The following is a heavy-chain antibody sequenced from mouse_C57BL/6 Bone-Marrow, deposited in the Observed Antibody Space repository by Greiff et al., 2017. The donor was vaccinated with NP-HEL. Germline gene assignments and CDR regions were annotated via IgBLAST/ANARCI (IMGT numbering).Heavy chain of an antibody. D-gene: IGHD2-10*02. J-gene: IGHJ2*01. Sequence: EVKLMESEGGLVQPGSSMKLSCTASGFTFSDYYMAWVRQVPEKGLEWVANINYDGSSTYYLDSLKSRFIISRDNAKNILYLQMSSLKSEDTATYYCARAGYGDYWGQGTTLTVSS. CDR2: INYDGSST. CDR1: GFTFSDYY. V-gene: IGHV5-16*01. CDR3: ARAGYGDY.